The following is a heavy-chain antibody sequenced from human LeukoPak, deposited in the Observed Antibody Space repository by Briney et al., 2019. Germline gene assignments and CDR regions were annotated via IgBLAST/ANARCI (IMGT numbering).Heavy chain of an antibody. Sequence: SGGSLRLSCAASGFTFSSYSMNWVRQAPGRGLEWVSSMSSRSSYIYYADSVKGRFTISRDNAKNSLYLQMDSLRAEDTAVYYCARGELYGDSDRAGPFDYWGQGTLVTVSS. V-gene: IGHV3-21*01. CDR3: ARGELYGDSDRAGPFDY. CDR2: MSSRSSYI. D-gene: IGHD4-17*01. J-gene: IGHJ4*02. CDR1: GFTFSSYS.